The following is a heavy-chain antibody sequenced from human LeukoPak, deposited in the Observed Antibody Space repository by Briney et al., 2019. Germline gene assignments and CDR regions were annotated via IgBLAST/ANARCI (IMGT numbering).Heavy chain of an antibody. CDR1: GGTFSSYA. V-gene: IGHV1-69*13. J-gene: IGHJ4*02. Sequence: SVKVSCKASGGTFSSYAISWVRQAPGQGLEWMRGIIPIFGTANYAQKFQGRVTITADESTSTAYMELSSLRSEDTAVYYCARDSQEYSYGENAFDYWGQGTLVTVSS. D-gene: IGHD5-18*01. CDR2: IIPIFGTA. CDR3: ARDSQEYSYGENAFDY.